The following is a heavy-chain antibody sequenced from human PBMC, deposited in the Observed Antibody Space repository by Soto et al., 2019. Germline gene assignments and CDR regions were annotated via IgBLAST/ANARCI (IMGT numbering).Heavy chain of an antibody. J-gene: IGHJ3*02. V-gene: IGHV5-51*01. Sequence: PGESLKISCQGSGYSFTSYWIGWVRQMPGKGLEWMGIIYPGDSDTRYSPSFQGQVTISADKSISTAYLQWSSLKASDTAMYYCARSAMVRGLIDAFDIWGQGTMVTVSS. CDR3: ARSAMVRGLIDAFDI. CDR2: IYPGDSDT. D-gene: IGHD3-10*01. CDR1: GYSFTSYW.